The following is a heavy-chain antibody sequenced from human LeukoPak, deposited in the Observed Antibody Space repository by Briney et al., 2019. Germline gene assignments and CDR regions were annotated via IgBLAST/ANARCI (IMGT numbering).Heavy chain of an antibody. Sequence: ASVKVSCKASGYTFTSYAMNWVRQAPGQGLEWMGWINTNTGNPTYAQGFTGRFVFSLDTSVSTAYLQISSLEAEDTAVYYCARGGLHCSSTSCYFWFDPWGQGTLVTVSS. CDR1: GYTFTSYA. V-gene: IGHV7-4-1*02. J-gene: IGHJ5*02. CDR2: INTNTGNP. D-gene: IGHD2-2*01. CDR3: ARGGLHCSSTSCYFWFDP.